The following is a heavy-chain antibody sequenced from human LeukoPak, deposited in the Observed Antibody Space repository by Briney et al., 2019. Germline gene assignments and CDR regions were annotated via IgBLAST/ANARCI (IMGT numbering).Heavy chain of an antibody. Sequence: SVKVSCKASGGTFSSYAIGWVRQAPGQGLEWMGGIIPIFGTANYAQKFQGRVTITTDESTSTAYMELSSLRSEDTAVYYCARVVHRGPLYYFDYWGQGTLVTVSS. CDR3: ARVVHRGPLYYFDY. D-gene: IGHD2-15*01. CDR1: GGTFSSYA. CDR2: IIPIFGTA. V-gene: IGHV1-69*05. J-gene: IGHJ4*02.